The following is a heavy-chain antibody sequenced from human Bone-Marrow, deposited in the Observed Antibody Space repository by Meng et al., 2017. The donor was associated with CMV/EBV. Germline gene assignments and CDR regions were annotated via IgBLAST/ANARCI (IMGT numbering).Heavy chain of an antibody. D-gene: IGHD3-22*01. J-gene: IGHJ4*02. CDR1: FTSDG. V-gene: IGHV1-18*01. Sequence: FTSDGISWVRQAPGQGLEWMGWISAYNGNTNYAQKLQGRVTMTTDTSTSTAYMELRSLRSDDTAVYYCARDRVSQHKYYYDSSGYFDYWGQGTLVTVSS. CDR2: ISAYNGNT. CDR3: ARDRVSQHKYYYDSSGYFDY.